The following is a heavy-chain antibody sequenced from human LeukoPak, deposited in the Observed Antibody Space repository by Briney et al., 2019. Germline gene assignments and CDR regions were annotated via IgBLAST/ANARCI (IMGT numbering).Heavy chain of an antibody. Sequence: GGSLRLSCAASGFDVSTNSMSWVRQAPGKGLEWVSVIFVGGNAYYGDSVRGRFTISRDDPKNTVYLQMNSLRAEDTAVYYCARRNGYSYGYEFWGQGTLVTVTP. J-gene: IGHJ4*02. V-gene: IGHV3-53*01. CDR3: ARRNGYSYGYEF. D-gene: IGHD5-18*01. CDR2: IFVGGNA. CDR1: GFDVSTNS.